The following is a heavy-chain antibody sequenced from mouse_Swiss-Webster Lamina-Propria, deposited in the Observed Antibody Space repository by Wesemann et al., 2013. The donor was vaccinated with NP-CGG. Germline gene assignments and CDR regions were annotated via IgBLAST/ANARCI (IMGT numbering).Heavy chain of an antibody. CDR3: ARSDLLSLYYFDY. V-gene: IGHV1-84*01. J-gene: IGHJ2*01. Sequence: EWIGWIYPGNVNTKYNEKFKGKATMTVDKSSSTAYMELARLTSEDSAIYYCARSDLLSLYYFDYWGQGTTLTVSS. D-gene: IGHD2-10*01. CDR2: IYPGNVNT.